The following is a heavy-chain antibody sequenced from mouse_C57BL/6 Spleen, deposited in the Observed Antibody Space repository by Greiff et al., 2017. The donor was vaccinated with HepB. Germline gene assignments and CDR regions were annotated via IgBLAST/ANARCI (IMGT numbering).Heavy chain of an antibody. J-gene: IGHJ1*03. D-gene: IGHD1-1*01. V-gene: IGHV5-9*01. CDR3: ARQYDGSSPHGYFDV. Sequence: EVQLVESGGGLVKPGGSLKLSCAASGFTFSSYTMSWVRQTPEKRLEWVATISGGGGNTYYPDSVKGRFNISRDNAKNTLYLQMRSLRSEDTALYYCARQYDGSSPHGYFDVWGTGTTVTVSS. CDR1: GFTFSSYT. CDR2: ISGGGGNT.